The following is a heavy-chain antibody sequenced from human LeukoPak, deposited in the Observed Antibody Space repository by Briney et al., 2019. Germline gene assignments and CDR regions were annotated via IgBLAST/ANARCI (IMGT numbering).Heavy chain of an antibody. CDR3: ARVVDIVVTIWFDY. V-gene: IGHV3-7*01. CDR1: GFTFSSYW. Sequence: GGSLRLSCAASGFTFSSYWMSWVRQAPGKGLEWVANIKQDGSEKYYVDSVKGRFTISRDNAKNSLYLQMNSLRAEDTAVYYCARVVDIVVTIWFDYWGQGTLVTVSS. CDR2: IKQDGSEK. D-gene: IGHD5-12*01. J-gene: IGHJ4*02.